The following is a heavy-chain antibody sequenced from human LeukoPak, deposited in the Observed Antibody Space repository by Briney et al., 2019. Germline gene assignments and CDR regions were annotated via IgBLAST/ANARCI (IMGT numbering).Heavy chain of an antibody. Sequence: GGSLRLSCSVSGFTFSSYSMNWVRQAPGKGLQWVSSISGGGSCIFYADSVEGRFSVPRDNAKNSVFLQMNSLRAEDTAVYYCARGLGDYDAFDVWGHGTRVTVAS. CDR2: ISGGGSCI. CDR1: GFTFSSYS. J-gene: IGHJ3*01. D-gene: IGHD4-17*01. V-gene: IGHV3-21*01. CDR3: ARGLGDYDAFDV.